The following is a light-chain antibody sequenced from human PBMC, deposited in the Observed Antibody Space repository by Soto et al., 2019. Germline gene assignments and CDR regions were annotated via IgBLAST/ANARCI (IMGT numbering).Light chain of an antibody. V-gene: IGLV4-69*01. J-gene: IGLJ2*01. CDR1: SGHSSYA. CDR2: FNSDGSH. Sequence: QTVVTKSPSASASLGASVKLTCTLSSGHSSYAIAWHQQQPEKGPRYLMKFNSDGSHSKGDGIPDRFSGSSSGAERYLTISSLQSEDEADYYCQTWGTGILVFGGGTKLTVL. CDR3: QTWGTGILV.